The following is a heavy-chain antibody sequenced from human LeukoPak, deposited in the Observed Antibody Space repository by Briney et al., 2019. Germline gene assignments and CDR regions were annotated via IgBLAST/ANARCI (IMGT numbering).Heavy chain of an antibody. J-gene: IGHJ4*02. V-gene: IGHV4-34*01. CDR3: ARWNDFWSGFKYYFDY. Sequence: SETLSLTCAVYGGSFGGYYWSWIRQPPGKGLEWIGEINHSGSTNYNPSLKSRVTISVDTSKNQFSLKLSSVTAADTAVYYCARWNDFWSGFKYYFDYWGQGTLVTVSS. CDR2: INHSGST. CDR1: GGSFGGYY. D-gene: IGHD3-3*01.